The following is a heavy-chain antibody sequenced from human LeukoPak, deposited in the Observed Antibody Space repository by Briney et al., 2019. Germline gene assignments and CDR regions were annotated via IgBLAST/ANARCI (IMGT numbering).Heavy chain of an antibody. Sequence: SETLSLTCSVSGDSISSSDYYWSWIRQHPGRGLEWVGYIDFSGSTDYNPSLKSRITISVDTSKNQFFLKLTSVTAADTAVYYCARQVWGGFDDWGQGSLVTVSS. CDR1: GDSISSSDYY. CDR2: IDFSGST. J-gene: IGHJ4*02. V-gene: IGHV4-31*03. CDR3: ARQVWGGFDD. D-gene: IGHD5-12*01.